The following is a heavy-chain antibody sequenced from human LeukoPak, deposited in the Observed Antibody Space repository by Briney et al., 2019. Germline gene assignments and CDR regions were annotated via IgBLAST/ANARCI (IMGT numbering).Heavy chain of an antibody. J-gene: IGHJ5*02. Sequence: SDTLSLPYTVSGGSISRYYLSWIRQPPAKGLEWIGYIYYSGSTNYNHSLKSRVTISVDTSKTQFSLKLSFVTAADTAVYYCAREGGLRYFGSRGFDPWGQGTLVTVSS. D-gene: IGHD3-9*01. V-gene: IGHV4-59*01. CDR3: AREGGLRYFGSRGFDP. CDR2: IYYSGST. CDR1: GGSISRYY.